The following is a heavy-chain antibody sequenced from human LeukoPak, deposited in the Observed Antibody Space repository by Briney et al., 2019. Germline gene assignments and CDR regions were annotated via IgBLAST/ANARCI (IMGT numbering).Heavy chain of an antibody. Sequence: GGSLRLSCAASGFTFNNYAMSWVRQAPGKGLEWVSSISGRGVSSYYADPAQGRFTISRDNSKNTVYLLMHSLRGEDTAVYYCAKETAAAGTDWFDTWGQGTLVTVSS. CDR1: GFTFNNYA. V-gene: IGHV3-23*01. J-gene: IGHJ5*02. D-gene: IGHD6-13*01. CDR3: AKETAAAGTDWFDT. CDR2: ISGRGVSS.